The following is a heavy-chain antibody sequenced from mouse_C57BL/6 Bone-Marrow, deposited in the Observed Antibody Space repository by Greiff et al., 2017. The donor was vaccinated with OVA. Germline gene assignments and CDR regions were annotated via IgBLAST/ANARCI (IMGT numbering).Heavy chain of an antibody. CDR1: GYTFTSYD. CDR2: IYPRDGST. D-gene: IGHD1-1*01. J-gene: IGHJ1*03. CDR3: ARSYYGSSPYWYFDV. V-gene: IGHV1-85*01. Sequence: VQLRQSGPELVKPGASVKLSCKASGYTFTSYDINWVKQRPGQGLEWIGWIYPRDGSTKYNEKFKGKATLTVDTSSSTAYMELHSLTSEDSAVYFCARSYYGSSPYWYFDVWGTGTTVTVSS.